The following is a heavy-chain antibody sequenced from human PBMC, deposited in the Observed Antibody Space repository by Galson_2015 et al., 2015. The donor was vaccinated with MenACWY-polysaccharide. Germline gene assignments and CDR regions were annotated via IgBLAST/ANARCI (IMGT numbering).Heavy chain of an antibody. D-gene: IGHD2-15*01. V-gene: IGHV1-69*02. CDR2: IVPIVDKP. CDR1: RGTFNDYS. Sequence: CKASRGTFNDYSVYWVRQAPGQGLESMGRIVPIVDKPNYAQKFQGRVTITADKSTSTGYMELTSLTSEDTATYYCARSYCSGSICYFDSWSQGTLVTVSS. CDR3: ARSYCSGSICYFDS. J-gene: IGHJ4*02.